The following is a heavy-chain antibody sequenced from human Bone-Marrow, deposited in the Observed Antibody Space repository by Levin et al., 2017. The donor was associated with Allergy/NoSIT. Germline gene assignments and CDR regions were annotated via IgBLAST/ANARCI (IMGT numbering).Heavy chain of an antibody. CDR2: ISSSGSTI. CDR1: GFTFSDYY. D-gene: IGHD3-22*01. CDR3: ARDLKWLDAFDI. V-gene: IGHV3-11*01. J-gene: IGHJ3*02. Sequence: SCAASGFTFSDYYMSWIRQAPGKGLEWVSYISSSGSTIYYADSVKGRFTISRDNAKNSLYLQMNSLRAEDTAVYYCARDLKWLDAFDIWGQGTMVTVSS.